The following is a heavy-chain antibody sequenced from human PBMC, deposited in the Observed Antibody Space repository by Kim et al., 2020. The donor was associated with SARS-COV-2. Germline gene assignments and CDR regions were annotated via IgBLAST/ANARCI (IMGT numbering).Heavy chain of an antibody. Sequence: SLKGRFTISRDNAKNSLYLQMNSLRVEDTALYYCARSSSYYYGAGSDCMDVWGQGTTVTVSS. D-gene: IGHD3-10*01. CDR3: ARSSSYYYGAGSDCMDV. V-gene: IGHV3-20*03. J-gene: IGHJ6*02.